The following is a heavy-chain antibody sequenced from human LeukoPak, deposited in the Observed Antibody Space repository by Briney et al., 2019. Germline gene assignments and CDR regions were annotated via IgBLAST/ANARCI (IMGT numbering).Heavy chain of an antibody. V-gene: IGHV3-53*01. CDR3: AGMYSYDGSDYANWFDP. D-gene: IGHD3-22*01. Sequence: GGSLRLSCAASGFTVTGNYMSWVRQAPGKGLEWVSVIYNGDSTYYADSVKGRFTISRDNSKNTLYLQMNSLRAEDTAVYCCAGMYSYDGSDYANWFDPWGQGTLVTVSS. CDR2: IYNGDST. J-gene: IGHJ5*02. CDR1: GFTVTGNY.